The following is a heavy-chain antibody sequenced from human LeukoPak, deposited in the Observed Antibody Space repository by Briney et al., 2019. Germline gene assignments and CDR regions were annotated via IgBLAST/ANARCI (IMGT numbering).Heavy chain of an antibody. CDR2: ISSSSSYI. V-gene: IGHV3-21*01. J-gene: IGHJ4*02. CDR1: GFTFSSYS. CDR3: ARDSDSSGCCDY. D-gene: IGHD3-22*01. Sequence: GGSLRLSCAASGFTFSSYSMNWVRQAPGKGLEWVSSISSSSSYIYYADSVKGRFTISRDNAKNSLYLQMNSPRAEDTAVYYCARDSDSSGCCDYWGQGTLVTVSS.